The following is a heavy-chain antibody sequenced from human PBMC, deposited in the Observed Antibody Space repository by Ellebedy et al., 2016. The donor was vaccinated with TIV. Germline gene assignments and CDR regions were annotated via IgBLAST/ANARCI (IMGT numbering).Heavy chain of an antibody. CDR1: GFTFSSYS. J-gene: IGHJ4*02. CDR3: ARDRLVGATTVSF. CDR2: ISSSSSYI. Sequence: PGGSLRLSCAASGFTFSSYSMNWVCQAPGKGLEWVSSISSSSSYIYYADSVKGRFTISRDNAKNSLYLQMNSLRAEDTAVYYCARDRLVGATTVSFWGQGTLVTVSS. V-gene: IGHV3-21*01. D-gene: IGHD1-26*01.